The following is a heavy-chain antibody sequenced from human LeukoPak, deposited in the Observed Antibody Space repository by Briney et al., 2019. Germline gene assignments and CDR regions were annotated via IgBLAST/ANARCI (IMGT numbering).Heavy chain of an antibody. CDR2: ISSTSSAI. V-gene: IGHV3-48*04. Sequence: HSGGSLRLSCAASGITFSSYSMNWVRQAPGKGLEWLSYISSTSSAIYYADSLKGRFTISRDNAKNSLYLQMNSLRAEDTAVYYCARVIGSYGDSAYWGQGTLVTVSS. J-gene: IGHJ4*02. D-gene: IGHD3-16*01. CDR3: ARVIGSYGDSAY. CDR1: GITFSSYS.